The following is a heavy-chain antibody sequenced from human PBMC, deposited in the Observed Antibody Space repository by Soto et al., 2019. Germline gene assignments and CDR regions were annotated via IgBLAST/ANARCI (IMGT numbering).Heavy chain of an antibody. CDR3: ARADFGGGDCYGFDY. V-gene: IGHV1-69*01. CDR2: IIPIFGPA. CDR1: GGTFSSYT. D-gene: IGHD2-21*02. J-gene: IGHJ4*02. Sequence: QVQLVQSGAEVKKPGSSVKVSCKASGGTFSSYTISWVRQAPGQGLEWMEGIIPIFGPANYAQKFQGRVTITADESTSTAYMELSSLRSEDTAVYYCARADFGGGDCYGFDYWGQGTLVTVAS.